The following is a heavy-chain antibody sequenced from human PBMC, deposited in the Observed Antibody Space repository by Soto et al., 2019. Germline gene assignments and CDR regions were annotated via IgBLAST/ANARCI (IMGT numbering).Heavy chain of an antibody. CDR1: GFSLSTNGVG. CDR3: AHSKRLGGTYYDKGMDV. J-gene: IGHJ6*01. V-gene: IGHV2-5*02. Sequence: QITLRESGPTLVKSGQTLTLTCTFSGFSLSTNGVGVGWIRQPPRKALEWLTLIYWDDDKRYSSSLKSRLTINRRTSTNQVVLTLTNMDPLDTATYYCAHSKRLGGTYYDKGMDVW. CDR2: IYWDDDK. D-gene: IGHD1-1*01.